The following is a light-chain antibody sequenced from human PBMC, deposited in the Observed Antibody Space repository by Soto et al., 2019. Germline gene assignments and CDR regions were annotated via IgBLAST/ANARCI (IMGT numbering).Light chain of an antibody. CDR1: QSVGSK. CDR3: QQRSNWQVT. CDR2: DAS. J-gene: IGKJ4*01. V-gene: IGKV3-15*01. Sequence: EIVMTQSPATLSVSPGERASLSCRASQSVGSKLAWYQRKPGQAPRLLIYDASTRATGFPARFSGSGSGTEFTLTISSLQPEDFAVYYCQQRSNWQVTFGGGTKVDIK.